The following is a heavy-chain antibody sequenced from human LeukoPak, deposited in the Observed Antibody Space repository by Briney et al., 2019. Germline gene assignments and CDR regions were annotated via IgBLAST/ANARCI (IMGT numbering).Heavy chain of an antibody. V-gene: IGHV1-69*04. Sequence: SVKVSCKASGYTFSSYAISWVRQAPGQGLEWMGRIIPILGIANYAQKFQGRVTITADKSTSTAYMELSSLRSEDTAVYYCAREGELLKFDYWGQGTLVTVSS. CDR3: AREGELLKFDY. CDR2: IIPILGIA. D-gene: IGHD1-26*01. J-gene: IGHJ4*02. CDR1: GYTFSSYA.